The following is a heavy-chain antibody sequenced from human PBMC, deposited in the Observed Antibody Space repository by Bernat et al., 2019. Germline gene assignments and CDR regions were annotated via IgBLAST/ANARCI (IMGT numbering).Heavy chain of an antibody. CDR3: ARMRQVLNNNYLGS. D-gene: IGHD3-10*01. CDR2: IWFDGSQI. CDR1: GFTFSYHG. Sequence: QVYLVESGGGVVQPGTSLRLSCATSGFTFSYHGMHWVRQVPGKGLEWVALIWFDGSQIYYADSVTGSFTISRDNSRNTIYLQMNSLRAEDTGVYHCARMRQVLNNNYLGSWGQGTLGTVSS. V-gene: IGHV3-33*01. J-gene: IGHJ4*02.